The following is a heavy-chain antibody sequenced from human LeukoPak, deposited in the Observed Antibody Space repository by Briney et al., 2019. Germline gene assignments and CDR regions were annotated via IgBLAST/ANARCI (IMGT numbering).Heavy chain of an antibody. V-gene: IGHV4-59*01. CDR2: IYYSGST. J-gene: IGHJ3*02. CDR3: ASEGPHMIGSFDI. CDR1: GGSISSYY. Sequence: SETLPLTCTVSGGSISSYYWSWIRQPPGKGLEWIGYIYYSGSTNYNPSLKSRVTISVDTSKNQFSLKLSSVTAADTAVYYCASEGPHMIGSFDIWGQGTMVTVSS. D-gene: IGHD3-22*01.